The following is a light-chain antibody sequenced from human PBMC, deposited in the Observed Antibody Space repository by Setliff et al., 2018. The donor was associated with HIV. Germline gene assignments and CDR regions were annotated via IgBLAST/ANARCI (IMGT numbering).Light chain of an antibody. V-gene: IGLV2-14*01. J-gene: IGLJ1*01. Sequence: QSALAQPPSASGSPGQSVTISCTGSSSDIGAYNYVSWYQQHPGKAPKLIIYEVIKRPSGVSNRFSGSKSGNTASLTISGLRAEDEADYFCNSYRSGSPYVFGTGTKGTVL. CDR1: SSDIGAYNY. CDR2: EVI. CDR3: NSYRSGSPYV.